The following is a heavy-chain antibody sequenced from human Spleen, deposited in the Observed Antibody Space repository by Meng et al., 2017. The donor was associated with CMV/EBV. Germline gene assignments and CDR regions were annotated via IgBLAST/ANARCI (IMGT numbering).Heavy chain of an antibody. CDR1: GFTFDDYG. J-gene: IGHJ4*02. CDR3: ARVIGFTGNDPDY. CDR2: INMDGRKT. D-gene: IGHD5-12*01. Sequence: GESLKISCAASGFTFDDYGMSWVRQAPGKGLAWVSRINMDGRKTYYADSVKGRFTISRDNAKNTLYLQMNSLRAEDTGVYYCARVIGFTGNDPDYWGQGTLVTVSS. V-gene: IGHV3-74*01.